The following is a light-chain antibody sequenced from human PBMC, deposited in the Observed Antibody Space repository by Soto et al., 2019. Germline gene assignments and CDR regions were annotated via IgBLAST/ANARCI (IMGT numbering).Light chain of an antibody. V-gene: IGKV3-20*01. CDR2: DAS. Sequence: EIVLTQSPATLSLSPGERATLSCRASQSVSSYLAWYQQKPGQAPRLLIYDASNRATGIPARFSGSGSGTDFTLPISRLEPEDFAVYYCQQYGSSPLYTFGQGTKLEI. J-gene: IGKJ2*01. CDR1: QSVSSY. CDR3: QQYGSSPLYT.